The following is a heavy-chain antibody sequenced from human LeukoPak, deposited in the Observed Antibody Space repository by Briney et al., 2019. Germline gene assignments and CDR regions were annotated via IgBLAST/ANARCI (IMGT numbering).Heavy chain of an antibody. CDR2: INPSDGST. J-gene: IGHJ4*02. CDR3: ARDFRDVYYFDY. V-gene: IGHV1-46*01. CDR1: GYTFTSYY. Sequence: GASVKVSCKVSGYTFTSYYMHWVRQAPGQGLEWMGIINPSDGSTTYTEKFQGRVTMTRDTSTSTVYMELSSLRSEDTAVYYCARDFRDVYYFDYWGQGTLVTVSS. D-gene: IGHD3-10*02.